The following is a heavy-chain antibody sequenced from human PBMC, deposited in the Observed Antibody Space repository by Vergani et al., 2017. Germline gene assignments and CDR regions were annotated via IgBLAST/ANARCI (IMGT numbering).Heavy chain of an antibody. D-gene: IGHD6-6*01. CDR1: GFTFSSYA. V-gene: IGHV3-23*01. CDR3: AKEFPPLPRVPSYFDY. CDR2: ISGSGGST. J-gene: IGHJ4*02. Sequence: EVQLLESGGGLVQPGGSLRLSCAASGFTFSSYAMSWVRQAPGKGLEWVSAISGSGGSTYYADSVKGRFTISRDNSKNTLYLQMNSLRAEDTAVYYCAKEFPPLPRVPSYFDYWGQGTLVTVSS.